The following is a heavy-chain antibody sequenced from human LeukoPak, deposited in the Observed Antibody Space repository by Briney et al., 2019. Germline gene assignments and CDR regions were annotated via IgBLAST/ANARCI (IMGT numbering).Heavy chain of an antibody. Sequence: SETLSLTCTVSGGSVSSGSYYWSWIRQPPGKGLEWIGYIYYSGSTNYNPSLKSRVTISVDTSKNQFSLKLSSVTAADTAVYYCARDGLYCSGGSCYRYWYFDLWGRGTPVTVSS. J-gene: IGHJ2*01. CDR2: IYYSGST. V-gene: IGHV4-61*01. CDR1: GGSVSSGSYY. D-gene: IGHD2-15*01. CDR3: ARDGLYCSGGSCYRYWYFDL.